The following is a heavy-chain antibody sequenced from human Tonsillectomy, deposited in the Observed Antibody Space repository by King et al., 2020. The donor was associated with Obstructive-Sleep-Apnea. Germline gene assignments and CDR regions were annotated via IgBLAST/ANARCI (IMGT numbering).Heavy chain of an antibody. CDR1: RFTFSSYG. J-gene: IGHJ4*02. Sequence: VQLVESGGGVVQPGRSLRLSCATSRFTFSSYGMHWVRQAPGKGLEWVAVISYDGSNKHYADSVKGRFTISRDNSKNTLYLQMNSLIAEDTAVYYCAKANYGDYSLGYWGQGTLVTVSS. V-gene: IGHV3-30*18. D-gene: IGHD4-17*01. CDR2: ISYDGSNK. CDR3: AKANYGDYSLGY.